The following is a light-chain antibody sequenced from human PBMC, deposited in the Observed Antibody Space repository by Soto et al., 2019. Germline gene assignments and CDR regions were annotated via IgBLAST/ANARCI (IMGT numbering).Light chain of an antibody. V-gene: IGKV3-20*01. Sequence: EIVLTQSPGTLSLSPGERATLSCRARQRISNCYLAWYQQKPGQAPSLLLYDASSRATCIPDRFSGSGSGTDFNLTISILETEDFAVYYLQQYGRPPFAFGQGTQVEIK. CDR1: QRISNCY. CDR2: DAS. CDR3: QQYGRPPFA. J-gene: IGKJ2*01.